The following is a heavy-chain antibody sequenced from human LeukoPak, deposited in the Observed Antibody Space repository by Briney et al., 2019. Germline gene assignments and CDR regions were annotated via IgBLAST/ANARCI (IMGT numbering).Heavy chain of an antibody. J-gene: IGHJ1*01. CDR2: IYYSGST. CDR1: SGSISSSSYY. Sequence: PSETLSLTCTVSSGSISSSSYYWGWIRQPPGKGLEWIGSIYYSGSTYYNPSLKSRVTISVDTSKNQFSLKLSSVTAADTAVYYCAGKLGYCSGGSCYPAHWGQGTLVTVSS. D-gene: IGHD2-15*01. V-gene: IGHV4-39*01. CDR3: AGKLGYCSGGSCYPAH.